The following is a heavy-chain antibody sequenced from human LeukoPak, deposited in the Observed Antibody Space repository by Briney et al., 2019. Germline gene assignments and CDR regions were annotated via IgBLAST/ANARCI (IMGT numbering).Heavy chain of an antibody. Sequence: KPGGSLRLSCAASGFTFSSYSMNWVRQAPGKGLEWVPSISSSSSCIYYADSVKGRFTISRDNAKNSLYLQMNSLRAEDTAVYYCARLVRPFDYWGQGTLVTVSS. CDR3: ARLVRPFDY. V-gene: IGHV3-21*01. CDR2: ISSSSSCI. D-gene: IGHD2-8*02. J-gene: IGHJ4*02. CDR1: GFTFSSYS.